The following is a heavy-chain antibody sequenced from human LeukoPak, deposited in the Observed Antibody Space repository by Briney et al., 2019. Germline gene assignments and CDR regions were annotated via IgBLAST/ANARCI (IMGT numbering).Heavy chain of an antibody. D-gene: IGHD3-9*01. V-gene: IGHV3-49*03. CDR1: GFTFSSYA. J-gene: IGHJ4*02. CDR3: TRGARYFDWPYHFDY. Sequence: GGSLRLSCAASGFTFSSYAMSWFRQAPGKGLEWVGFIRSKAYGGTTEYAASVKGRFTISRDDSKSIAYLQMNSLKTEDTAVYYCTRGARYFDWPYHFDYWGQGTLVTVSS. CDR2: IRSKAYGGTT.